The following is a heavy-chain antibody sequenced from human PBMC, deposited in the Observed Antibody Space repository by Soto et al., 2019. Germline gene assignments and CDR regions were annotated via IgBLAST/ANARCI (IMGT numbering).Heavy chain of an antibody. V-gene: IGHV3-11*01. D-gene: IGHD1-7*01. CDR1: GFTFSDSY. Sequence: GGSLRLSCAASGFTFSDSYMTWIRQGPGKGLEWLSYISGSGTTMYYADSVKGRFTISRDNAKNSLYLQINGLRADDTAVYYCAKDRRAGGNYGFYSDFWGQGALVTVSS. CDR2: ISGSGTTM. J-gene: IGHJ4*02. CDR3: AKDRRAGGNYGFYSDF.